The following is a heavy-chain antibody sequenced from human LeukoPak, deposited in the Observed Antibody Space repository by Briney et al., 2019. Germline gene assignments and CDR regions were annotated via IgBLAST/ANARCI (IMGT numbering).Heavy chain of an antibody. CDR2: ISNDGNNK. CDR1: GFTFSTYA. V-gene: IGHV3-30-3*01. D-gene: IGHD1-20*01. Sequence: GRSLRLSCAASGFTFSTYAMHWVRQAPGKGLEWVAVISNDGNNKYYADSVKGRFTISRDTSKNTLTVSLQMNSLRPEDTAVYYCARGGLTGIFDYWGQGTLVTVSS. CDR3: ARGGLTGIFDY. J-gene: IGHJ4*02.